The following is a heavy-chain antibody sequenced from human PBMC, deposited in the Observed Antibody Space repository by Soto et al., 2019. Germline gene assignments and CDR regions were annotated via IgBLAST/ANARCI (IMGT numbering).Heavy chain of an antibody. CDR3: ARWSSGIYYYDSSGYYTSGWYFDL. J-gene: IGHJ2*01. D-gene: IGHD3-22*01. V-gene: IGHV1-18*04. CDR2: ISAYNGNT. CDR1: GYTFTSYG. Sequence: QVQLVQSGAEVKKPGASVKVSCKASGYTFTSYGISWVRQAPGQGLEWMGWISAYNGNTNYAQKHKGSTTKTTYPSTSTAYIVLRSLRSDDPDVYYCARWSSGIYYYDSSGYYTSGWYFDLWGRGTLVTVSS.